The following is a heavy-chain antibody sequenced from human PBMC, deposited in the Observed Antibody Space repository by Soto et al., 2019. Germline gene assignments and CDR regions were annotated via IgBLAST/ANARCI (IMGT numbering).Heavy chain of an antibody. CDR1: GFTFSSYG. V-gene: IGHV3-30*18. CDR2: ISYDGSNK. CDR3: AKDRLYNWNSGGYNWFDP. D-gene: IGHD1-7*01. J-gene: IGHJ5*02. Sequence: PGGSLRLSCAASGFTFSSYGMHWVRQAPGKGLEWVAVISYDGSNKYYADSVKGRFTISRDNSKNTLYLQMNSLRAEDTAVYYCAKDRLYNWNSGGYNWFDPWGQGTLVTVSS.